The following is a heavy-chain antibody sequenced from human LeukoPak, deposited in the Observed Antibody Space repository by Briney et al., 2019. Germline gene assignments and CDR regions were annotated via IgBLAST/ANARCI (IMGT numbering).Heavy chain of an antibody. CDR3: ARERGPGSSIDY. CDR2: IYHSGST. J-gene: IGHJ4*02. D-gene: IGHD3-10*01. CDR1: GYSISSGYC. V-gene: IGHV4-38-2*02. Sequence: SETLSLTCAVSGYSISSGYCWGWIRQPPGRGLEWIGSIYHSGSTYYNPSLKSRLTISVDTSKNQFSLKLSSVTAADTAVYYCARERGPGSSIDYWGQGTLVTVSS.